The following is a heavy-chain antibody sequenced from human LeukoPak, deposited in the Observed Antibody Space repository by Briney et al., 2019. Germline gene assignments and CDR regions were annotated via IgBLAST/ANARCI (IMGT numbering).Heavy chain of an antibody. CDR3: ARHSLVTYYYYCYMDV. D-gene: IGHD6-6*01. CDR1: GGSISSSSYY. Sequence: SETLSLTCTVSGGSISSSSYYWGWIRQPPGKGLEWIGSVYYSGSTYFNPSLKSRVTISVDTSKNQFSLKLSSVTAADTAVYYCARHSLVTYYYYCYMDVWGKGTTVTVSS. CDR2: VYYSGST. J-gene: IGHJ6*03. V-gene: IGHV4-39*01.